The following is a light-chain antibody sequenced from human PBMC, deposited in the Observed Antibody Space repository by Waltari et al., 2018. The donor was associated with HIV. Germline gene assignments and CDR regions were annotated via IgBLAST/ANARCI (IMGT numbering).Light chain of an antibody. J-gene: IGKJ5*01. CDR1: QNVSSN. CDR2: GAS. CDR3: QQYKKWPLT. V-gene: IGKV3D-15*01. Sequence: EIVMMQSPATLSVSPGERATLSRRPSQNVSSNLAWYQQKVGQAPRLLMFGASTGATGIPTRFSGSGSGTEFTLTISSLQSEDFAVYYCQQYKKWPLTFGQGTRLEIK.